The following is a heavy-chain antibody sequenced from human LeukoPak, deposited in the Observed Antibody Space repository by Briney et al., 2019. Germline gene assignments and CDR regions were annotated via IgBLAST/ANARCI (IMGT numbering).Heavy chain of an antibody. Sequence: GGSLRLSCAASGFTFSSCGMSWVRQAPGKGLEWISAISTSGGYTSYADSVKGRFTISRDNSKNTLYLQLNSLRAEDTAVYYCAKGWGAQGSYFDYWGQGTLVTVSS. V-gene: IGHV3-23*01. D-gene: IGHD7-27*01. CDR1: GFTFSSCG. J-gene: IGHJ4*02. CDR2: ISTSGGYT. CDR3: AKGWGAQGSYFDY.